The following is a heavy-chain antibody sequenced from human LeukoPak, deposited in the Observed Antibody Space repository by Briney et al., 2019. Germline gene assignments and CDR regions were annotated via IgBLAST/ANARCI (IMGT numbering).Heavy chain of an antibody. V-gene: IGHV4-39*01. D-gene: IGHD3-10*02. CDR3: ARSYYVLDY. J-gene: IGHJ4*02. Sequence: TSETLSLTCTVSGGSISSSSYYWGWIRQPPGKGLEWIGSKYDTGSSYYNPSLKSRVTISVDTSKNQFSLKLSSVTAADTAVYYCARSYYVLDYWGQGTLVIVSS. CDR1: GGSISSSSYY. CDR2: KYDTGSS.